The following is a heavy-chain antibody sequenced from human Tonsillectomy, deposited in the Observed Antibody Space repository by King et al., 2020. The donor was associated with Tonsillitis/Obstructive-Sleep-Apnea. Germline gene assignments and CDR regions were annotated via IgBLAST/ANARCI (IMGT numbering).Heavy chain of an antibody. CDR2: ISGDGGRT. CDR1: GFTFDDYA. J-gene: IGHJ4*02. V-gene: IGHV3-43*02. Sequence: VQLVGSGGGVVQPGGSLRLSCAASGFTFDDYAMHWVRQAPGKGLEWVSLISGDGGRTYYADSVKGRFTISRDNSKNSLYLQMNSLRTEDTALYYCAKDTFPYGSGSYYSPYFDYCGQGTLGTVSS. CDR3: AKDTFPYGSGSYYSPYFDY. D-gene: IGHD3-10*01.